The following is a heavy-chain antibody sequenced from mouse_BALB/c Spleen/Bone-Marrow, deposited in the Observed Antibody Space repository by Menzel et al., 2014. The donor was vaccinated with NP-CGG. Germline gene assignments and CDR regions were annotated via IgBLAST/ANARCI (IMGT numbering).Heavy chain of an antibody. Sequence: EVQLQQSGAELVKPGASVKLSCTASGFNIKDTYMHWVKQRPEQGLEWIGKIDPANGNTKYDPKFQGKATITADTSSNTAYLQLSSLASEDTAVYYCARTAPENFDYWGQGTTLTVSS. D-gene: IGHD1-2*01. CDR3: ARTAPENFDY. CDR1: GFNIKDTY. V-gene: IGHV14-3*02. CDR2: IDPANGNT. J-gene: IGHJ2*01.